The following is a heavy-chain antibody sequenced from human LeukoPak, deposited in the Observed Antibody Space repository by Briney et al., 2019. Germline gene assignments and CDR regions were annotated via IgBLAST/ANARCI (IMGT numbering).Heavy chain of an antibody. V-gene: IGHV4-59*08. CDR1: GGSISGFY. CDR3: ARRTDRCGGDCYASFDF. CDR2: IYYSGTT. Sequence: PSETLSLTCTVSGGSISGFYWTWIRQPPGKGLEWIGYIYYSGTTNYSPSLKSRVTISVDTSKNQFSLKLSSVTAADTAVYYCARRTDRCGGDCYASFDFWGQGALVTVSS. J-gene: IGHJ4*02. D-gene: IGHD2-21*02.